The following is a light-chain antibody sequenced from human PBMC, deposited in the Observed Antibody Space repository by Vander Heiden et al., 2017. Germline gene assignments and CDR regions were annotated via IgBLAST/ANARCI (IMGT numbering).Light chain of an antibody. V-gene: IGLV4-69*02. CDR1: GGHSTYV. Sequence: QLVLTQSPSASGSLGASVKLTCSLSGGHSTYVIAWHPQQPGKGARYLMKVNRDGSHSKGDGIPDRFSGSRSGAELYLTISSLRSEDEADYYCQTWGTGIRVFGGETKLTVL. J-gene: IGLJ3*02. CDR3: QTWGTGIRV. CDR2: VNRDGSH.